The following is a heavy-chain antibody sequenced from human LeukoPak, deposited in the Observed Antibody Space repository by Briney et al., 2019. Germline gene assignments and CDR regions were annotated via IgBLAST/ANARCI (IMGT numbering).Heavy chain of an antibody. J-gene: IGHJ3*02. CDR3: AGGITMVRPDAFDI. V-gene: IGHV1-69*13. CDR1: GGTFSSYA. CDR2: IIPIFGTA. Sequence: GASVKVSCKASGGTFSSYAISWVRQAPGQGLEWMGGIIPIFGTANYAQKFQGRVTTTADESTSTAYMELSSLRSEDTAVYYCAGGITMVRPDAFDIWGQGTMATVSS. D-gene: IGHD3-10*01.